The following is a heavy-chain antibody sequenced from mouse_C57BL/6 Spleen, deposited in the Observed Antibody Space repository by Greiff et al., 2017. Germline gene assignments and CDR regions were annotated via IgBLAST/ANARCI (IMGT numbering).Heavy chain of an antibody. D-gene: IGHD2-1*01. Sequence: EVQLVESGGGLVKPGGSLKLSCAASGFTFSSYTMSWVRQTPEKRLEWVATISGGGGNTYYPDSVKGRFTISRDNAKNTLYLQMSSLRSEDTALYYCARQVYGNYRDDWGQGTTLTVSS. J-gene: IGHJ2*01. CDR2: ISGGGGNT. V-gene: IGHV5-9*01. CDR1: GFTFSSYT. CDR3: ARQVYGNYRDD.